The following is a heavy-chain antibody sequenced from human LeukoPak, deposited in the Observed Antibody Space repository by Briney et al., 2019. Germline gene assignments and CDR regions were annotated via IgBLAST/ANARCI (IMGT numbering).Heavy chain of an antibody. CDR2: ISSSRSYI. CDR3: ASSDYGGFDY. D-gene: IGHD4-17*01. Sequence: GSLRLSCAASGFTFSSYNMNWVRQAPGKGLEWGSSISSSRSYIFYADSVKGRFTISRDNAKNSLYLQMNSLRAEDTAVYHCASSDYGGFDYWGQGTLVTVSS. J-gene: IGHJ4*02. CDR1: GFTFSSYN. V-gene: IGHV3-21*01.